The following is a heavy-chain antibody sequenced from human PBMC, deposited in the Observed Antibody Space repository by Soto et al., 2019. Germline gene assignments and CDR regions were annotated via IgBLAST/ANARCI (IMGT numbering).Heavy chain of an antibody. CDR1: GVSISSGNW. V-gene: IGHV4-4*02. J-gene: IGHJ4*02. D-gene: IGHD3-10*01. Sequence: SETLSLTCAVSGVSISSGNWWTWVRQTPQRGLEYIGEIFHDGTANYYPSFERRVAISVDTSKNQFSPKLTSVTAADTAIYFCARLVYDTRLNYMYFDFWGQGALVTVSS. CDR2: IFHDGTA. CDR3: ARLVYDTRLNYMYFDF.